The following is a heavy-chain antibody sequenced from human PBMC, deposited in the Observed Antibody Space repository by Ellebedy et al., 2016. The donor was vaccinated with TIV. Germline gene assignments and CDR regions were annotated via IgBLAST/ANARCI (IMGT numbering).Heavy chain of an antibody. CDR1: GGSFSGYY. CDR2: INHSGST. Sequence: MPSETLSLTCAVYGGSFSGYYWSWIRQPPGKGLEWIGAINHSGSTNYNPSLKSRVTISVDTSKNQFSLKLSSVTAADTAVYYCARGLRFVYGDSVSYNDYWGQGTLVTVSS. D-gene: IGHD4-17*01. J-gene: IGHJ4*02. CDR3: ARGLRFVYGDSVSYNDY. V-gene: IGHV4-34*01.